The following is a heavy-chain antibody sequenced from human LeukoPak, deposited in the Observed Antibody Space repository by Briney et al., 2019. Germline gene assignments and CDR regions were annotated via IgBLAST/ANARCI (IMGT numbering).Heavy chain of an antibody. Sequence: KSSQTMSLTCTVSGGSISSGDYYWSWIRQPPGKGLEWFGHTHYRGITYYSPSLKDQLTISVDTSKNQFSPKLSSVTAADTAVYHCARAQAYSSSWYYFDYWGKGTLVTVSS. J-gene: IGHJ4*02. V-gene: IGHV4-30-4*08. CDR3: ARAQAYSSSWYYFDY. D-gene: IGHD6-13*01. CDR2: THYRGIT. CDR1: GGSISSGDYY.